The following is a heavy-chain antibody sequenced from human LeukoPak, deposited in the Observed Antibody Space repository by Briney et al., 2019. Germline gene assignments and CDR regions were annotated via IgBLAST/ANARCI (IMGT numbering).Heavy chain of an antibody. CDR3: ARDAGYCSSTSCYPY. Sequence: SETLSLTCAVYGGSFSGYYWSWIRQPPGKGLEWIGEINHSGSTNYNPSLKSRVTISVDTSKNQFSLKLSSVTAADTAVYYCARDAGYCSSTSCYPYWGQGTLVTVSS. V-gene: IGHV4-34*01. D-gene: IGHD2-2*01. CDR1: GGSFSGYY. J-gene: IGHJ4*02. CDR2: INHSGST.